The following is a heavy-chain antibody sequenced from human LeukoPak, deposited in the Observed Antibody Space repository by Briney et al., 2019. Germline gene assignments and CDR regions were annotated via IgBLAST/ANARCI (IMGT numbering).Heavy chain of an antibody. CDR1: GDSTNTRTHS. V-gene: IGHV4-39*07. CDR2: INHSGST. J-gene: IGHJ3*02. D-gene: IGHD1-14*01. Sequence: ASETLSLTCSVSGDSTNTRTHSWSWVRQPPGKGLEWIGEINHSGSTNYNPSLKSRVTISVDTSKNQFSLKLSSVTAADTAVYYCARYRKPCAFDIWGQGTMVTVSS. CDR3: ARYRKPCAFDI.